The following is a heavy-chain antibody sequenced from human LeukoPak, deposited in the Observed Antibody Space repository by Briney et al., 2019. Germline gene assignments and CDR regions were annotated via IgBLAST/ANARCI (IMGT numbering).Heavy chain of an antibody. J-gene: IGHJ4*02. CDR2: IYHSGST. CDR3: ARANVDTAMAEIFDY. D-gene: IGHD5-18*01. CDR1: GGSISSSNW. V-gene: IGHV4-4*02. Sequence: SETLSLTCAVSGGSISSSNWWSWVRQPPGKGLEWIGEIYHSGSTNYNPSLKSRVTISVDKSKNQFSLKLSSVTAADTAVYYCARANVDTAMAEIFDYWGQGTLVTVSS.